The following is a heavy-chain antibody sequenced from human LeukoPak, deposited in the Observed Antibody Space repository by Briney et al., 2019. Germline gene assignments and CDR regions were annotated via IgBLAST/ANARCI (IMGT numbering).Heavy chain of an antibody. V-gene: IGHV1-46*01. CDR3: ARDSPYYDFWSGYYSSYYYYYGMDV. Sequence: ASVKVSCKASGYTFTSYYMHWVRQAPGQGLEWMGIINPSGGSTSYAQKFQGRVTMTRDTSTSTVYMELSSLRSEDTAVYYCARDSPYYDFWSGYYSSYYYYYGMDVWGQGTTVTVSS. D-gene: IGHD3-3*01. CDR2: INPSGGST. CDR1: GYTFTSYY. J-gene: IGHJ6*02.